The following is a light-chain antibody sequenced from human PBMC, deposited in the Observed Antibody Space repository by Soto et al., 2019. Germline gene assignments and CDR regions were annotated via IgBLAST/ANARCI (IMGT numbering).Light chain of an antibody. V-gene: IGKV1-39*01. CDR3: QQSYSTPRT. Sequence: QMTQSPSSVSSSLVYIVTIHYLASQGIRSDLGWYQQKPGKAPKLLIYAASSLQSGVPSRFSGSGSGTDFTLTISSLQPEDFATYFCQQSYSTPRTFGQGTKVDIK. J-gene: IGKJ1*01. CDR1: QGIRSD. CDR2: AAS.